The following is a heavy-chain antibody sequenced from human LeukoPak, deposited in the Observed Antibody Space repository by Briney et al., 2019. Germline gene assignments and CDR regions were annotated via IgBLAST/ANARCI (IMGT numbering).Heavy chain of an antibody. V-gene: IGHV1-69*13. CDR2: IIPIFGTA. CDR1: GGTFSSYA. CDR3: AKDIVVVPAAIDYYYGMDV. J-gene: IGHJ6*04. Sequence: ASVKVSCKASGGTFSSYAITWVRQAPGQGLEWMGGIIPIFGTANYVQKFQGRVTITADESTSTAYMELSSLRSEDTAVYYCAKDIVVVPAAIDYYYGMDVWGKGTTVTVSS. D-gene: IGHD2-2*01.